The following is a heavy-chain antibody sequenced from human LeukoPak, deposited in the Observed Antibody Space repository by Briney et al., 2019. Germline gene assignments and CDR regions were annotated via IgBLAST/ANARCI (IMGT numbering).Heavy chain of an antibody. CDR2: INAGNGNT. Sequence: ASVKVSCTASGYTFTSYAMHWVHQAPGQRLEWMGWINAGNGNTKYSQKFQGRVTITRDTSASTAYMELSSLRSEDTAVYYCAKPRGANWNYAFDYWGQGTLVTVSS. CDR3: AKPRGANWNYAFDY. V-gene: IGHV1-3*01. J-gene: IGHJ4*02. D-gene: IGHD1-7*01. CDR1: GYTFTSYA.